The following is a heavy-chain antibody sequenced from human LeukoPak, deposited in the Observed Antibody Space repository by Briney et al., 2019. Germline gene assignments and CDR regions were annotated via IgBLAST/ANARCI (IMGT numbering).Heavy chain of an antibody. CDR2: MSYDGSNK. J-gene: IGHJ6*04. D-gene: IGHD3-10*01. CDR1: GFTFSSYG. V-gene: IGHV3-30*18. CDR3: AKDATMVRGARYYYYGMDV. Sequence: GGSLRLSCAASGFTFSSYGMHWVRQAPGKGLEWVAVMSYDGSNKYYADSVKGRFTISRDNSKNTLYLQMNSLRAEDTAVYYCAKDATMVRGARYYYYGMDVWGKGTTVTVSS.